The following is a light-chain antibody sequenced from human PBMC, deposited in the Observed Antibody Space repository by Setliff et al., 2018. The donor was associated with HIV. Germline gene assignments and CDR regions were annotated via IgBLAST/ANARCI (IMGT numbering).Light chain of an antibody. Sequence: QSALAQPASVSGSPGQSITISCTGTSSDVGGYNYVSWYQQHPGKAPKLMIYEVSDRPPEVSNRFSGSKSGNTASLTISGLQAEDEADYYCSSYTSSSTLVFGGGTKVTVL. J-gene: IGLJ3*02. CDR1: SSDVGGYNY. CDR3: SSYTSSSTLV. V-gene: IGLV2-14*01. CDR2: EVS.